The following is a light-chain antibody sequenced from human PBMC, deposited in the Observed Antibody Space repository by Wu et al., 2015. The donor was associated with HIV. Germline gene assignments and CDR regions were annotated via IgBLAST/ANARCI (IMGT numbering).Light chain of an antibody. CDR3: QQYSDYTST. CDR1: QSVSSN. J-gene: IGKJ1*01. Sequence: IVMTQSPATLSVSPGDRATLSCRASQSVSSNLAWYQQKPGQAPRLLIYGASTRATGIPDRFTASGSETEFTLTISSLQSEDFAVYYCQQYSDYTSTFGQGTKVDIK. V-gene: IGKV3-15*01. CDR2: GAS.